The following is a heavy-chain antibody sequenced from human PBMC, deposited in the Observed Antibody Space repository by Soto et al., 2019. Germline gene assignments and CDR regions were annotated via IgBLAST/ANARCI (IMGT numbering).Heavy chain of an antibody. CDR1: GYSFTSYG. J-gene: IGHJ6*02. Sequence: QVQLVQSGAEVKKPGASVKVSCKASGYSFTSYGISWVRQAPGQGLEWMGWISAYNGNTNYAQKLQGRVTMTTDTTTSTAYMELRSLRSDDTAVYYCARDPYDYVWGSYRYGMDVWDQGTTVTVSS. CDR2: ISAYNGNT. CDR3: ARDPYDYVWGSYRYGMDV. D-gene: IGHD3-16*02. V-gene: IGHV1-18*01.